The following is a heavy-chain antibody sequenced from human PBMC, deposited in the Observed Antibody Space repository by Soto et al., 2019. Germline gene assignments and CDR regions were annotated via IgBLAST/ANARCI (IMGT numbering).Heavy chain of an antibody. J-gene: IGHJ4*02. CDR2: ISGGGGT. V-gene: IGHV3-74*03. CDR1: GFDFSTYW. CDR3: IRASGVAGTGEYF. Sequence: EVQLVESGGGLVQPGGSLRLSCAASGFDFSTYWMHWVRQAPGKGLVWVSRISGGGGTTYADSVGGRFTISRDNAKNILYLQMSSVTEEDTAMYYCIRASGVAGTGEYFWGQGTLVTVSS. D-gene: IGHD3-10*01.